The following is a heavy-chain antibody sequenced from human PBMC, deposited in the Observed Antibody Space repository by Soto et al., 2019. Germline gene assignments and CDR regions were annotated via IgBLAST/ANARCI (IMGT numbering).Heavy chain of an antibody. CDR2: IRSYNGNA. CDR3: ARVKRYYSDY. V-gene: IGHV1-18*01. D-gene: IGHD6-25*01. J-gene: IGHJ4*02. Sequence: ASVKVSCKTSGYTFIIHSITWVRQAPGQGLEWMGWIRSYNGNATYAPKFHDRITMTTDTSTSTAYMELRSLTSDDTAVYYCARVKRYYSDYWGPGSLVTVSS. CDR1: GYTFIIHS.